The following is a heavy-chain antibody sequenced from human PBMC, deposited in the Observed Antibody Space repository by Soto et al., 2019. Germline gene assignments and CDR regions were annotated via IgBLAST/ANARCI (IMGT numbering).Heavy chain of an antibody. CDR3: ARDRGWSLFDY. V-gene: IGHV3-74*01. CDR1: GFTFSSYW. Sequence: GGSLRLSCAASGFTFSSYWMYWVRQAPGKGLVWVSRTNSDGSDTTYADSVKGRFTISRVNAKNALYLQMNSLRAEDTAVYYCARDRGWSLFDYWGQGTLVTVSS. D-gene: IGHD6-19*01. CDR2: TNSDGSDT. J-gene: IGHJ4*02.